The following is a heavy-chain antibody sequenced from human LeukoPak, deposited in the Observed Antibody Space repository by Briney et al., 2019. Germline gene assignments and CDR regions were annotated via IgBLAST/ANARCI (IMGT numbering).Heavy chain of an antibody. CDR1: GGSISSATYY. Sequence: SETLSLTCTVSGGSISSATYYWSWIRQPAGKGLEWIGRIYTSGSTNYNPSLKSRVTMSVDTSKNQFSLKLSSVTAADTAVYYCARLGYCSGGSCYHSYWGQGTLVTVSS. CDR2: IYTSGST. CDR3: ARLGYCSGGSCYHSY. J-gene: IGHJ4*02. D-gene: IGHD2-15*01. V-gene: IGHV4-61*02.